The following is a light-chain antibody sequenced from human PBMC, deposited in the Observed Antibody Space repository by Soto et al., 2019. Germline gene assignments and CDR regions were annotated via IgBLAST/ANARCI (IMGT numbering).Light chain of an antibody. CDR1: ESVSSN. Sequence: DIVLTQSPATLSVSPGERATLSCRASESVSSNLAWYQQKPGQAPRLLIYGASTRATGVPARFSGSGSGTEFTLTISSLQSEDCAVYYCQQYDDWPPMYTVGQGTKVDIK. CDR2: GAS. V-gene: IGKV3-15*01. J-gene: IGKJ2*01. CDR3: QQYDDWPPMYT.